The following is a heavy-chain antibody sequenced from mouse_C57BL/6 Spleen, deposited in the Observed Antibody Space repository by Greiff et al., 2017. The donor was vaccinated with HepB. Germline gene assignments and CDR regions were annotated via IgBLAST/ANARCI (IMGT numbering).Heavy chain of an antibody. CDR1: GYTFTSYW. D-gene: IGHD2-4*01. CDR2: IDPSDSYT. CDR3: ARSPYDYSFDY. V-gene: IGHV1-69*01. Sequence: VQLQQPGAELVMPGASVKLSCKASGYTFTSYWMHWVKQRPGQGLEWIGEIDPSDSYTNYNQKFKGKSTLTVDKSSSTAYMQLSSLTSEDSAVYYCARSPYDYSFDYWGQGTTLTVSS. J-gene: IGHJ2*01.